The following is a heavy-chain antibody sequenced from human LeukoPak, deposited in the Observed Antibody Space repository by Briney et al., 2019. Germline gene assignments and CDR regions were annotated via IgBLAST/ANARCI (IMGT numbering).Heavy chain of an antibody. J-gene: IGHJ4*02. CDR3: ARGGVGTGKTLEY. D-gene: IGHD3-10*01. V-gene: IGHV3-23*01. Sequence: GGSLRLSCAASGFTFSNYAMSWVRQAPGKGLEWVSGTSGSGGTTYYADYVKGRFTISRDNSRNTLYLQMNSLRAEDTAVYYCARGGVGTGKTLEYWGQGSLVTVSS. CDR1: GFTFSNYA. CDR2: TSGSGGTT.